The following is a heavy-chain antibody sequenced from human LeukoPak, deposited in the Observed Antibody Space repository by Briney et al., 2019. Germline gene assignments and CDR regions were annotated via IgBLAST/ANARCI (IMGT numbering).Heavy chain of an antibody. V-gene: IGHV7-4-1*02. J-gene: IGHJ4*02. D-gene: IGHD5-18*01. CDR2: INTNTGNP. CDR1: GGTFSSYA. Sequence: ASVKVSCKASGGTFSSYAISWVRQAPGRGLEWMGWINTNTGNPSYAQGFFTGRYVFSLDTSASTAYLQINGLKADDTAVYYCGRDPKLGIRGYTYGYIDHWGQGTLLTVAS. CDR3: GRDPKLGIRGYTYGYIDH.